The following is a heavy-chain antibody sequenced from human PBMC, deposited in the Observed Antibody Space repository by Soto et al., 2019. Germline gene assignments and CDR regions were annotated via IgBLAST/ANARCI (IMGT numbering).Heavy chain of an antibody. Sequence: QVQLQESGPGLVKPSETLSLTCTVSGGTISSWYWSWIRQPPGKGLEWIGYIYYSGSTNCNPSLTSRFNISVDTSKNQFSLKLSSVTAADTAVYYCARRYGSAIDYWGQGTLVTVSS. J-gene: IGHJ4*02. D-gene: IGHD1-26*01. V-gene: IGHV4-59*08. CDR1: GGTISSWY. CDR2: IYYSGST. CDR3: ARRYGSAIDY.